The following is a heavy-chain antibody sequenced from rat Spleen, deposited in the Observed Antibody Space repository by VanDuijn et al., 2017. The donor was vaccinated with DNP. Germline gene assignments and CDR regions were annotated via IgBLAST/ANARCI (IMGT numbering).Heavy chain of an antibody. CDR3: AGWTRYFDY. V-gene: IGHV3-1*01. Sequence: EVQLQESGSGLVKPSQSLSLTCSVTGSSITSNYWGWIRKFPGNKMEYIGHISYSGSTNYNPSLKSRISITRDTSKNHFFLHLNSVTTEDTATYYCAGWTRYFDYWGQGVMVTVSS. D-gene: IGHD1-7*01. CDR2: ISYSGST. J-gene: IGHJ2*01. CDR1: GSSITSNY.